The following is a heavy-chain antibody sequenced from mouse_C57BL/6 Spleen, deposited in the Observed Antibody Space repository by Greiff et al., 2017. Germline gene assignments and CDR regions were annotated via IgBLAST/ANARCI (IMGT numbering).Heavy chain of an antibody. CDR2: IHPSDSET. D-gene: IGHD3-2*02. V-gene: IGHV1-74*01. J-gene: IGHJ3*01. CDR1: GYTFTSYW. Sequence: QVQLQQPGAELVKPGASVQVSCKASGYTFTSYWMHWVKQRPGQGLEWIGRIHPSDSETNYNQKLKGKATLTVDKSSITAYMQLSSLTSADSAVYYCAILGAEKTAQGPFSYWGQVTLVTVSA. CDR3: AILGAEKTAQGPFSY.